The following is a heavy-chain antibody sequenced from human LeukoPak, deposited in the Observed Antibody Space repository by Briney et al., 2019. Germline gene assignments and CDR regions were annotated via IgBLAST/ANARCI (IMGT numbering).Heavy chain of an antibody. Sequence: GGSLRLSCAASGFTFGTYGMNWVSQAPGEGLEWVSAINDDAKNTFYADSVKGRFTISRDNSKNTLYLQMSSLTVEDTAIYYCAKRVPYGSSAVYFDSWGQGTLVTVSS. CDR2: INDDAKNT. J-gene: IGHJ4*02. CDR3: AKRVPYGSSAVYFDS. CDR1: GFTFGTYG. D-gene: IGHD6-6*01. V-gene: IGHV3-23*01.